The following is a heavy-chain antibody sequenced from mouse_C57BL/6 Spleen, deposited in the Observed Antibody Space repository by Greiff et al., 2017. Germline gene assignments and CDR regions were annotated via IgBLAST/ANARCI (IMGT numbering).Heavy chain of an antibody. D-gene: IGHD2-4*01. J-gene: IGHJ3*01. CDR2: IWGVGST. Sequence: VMLVESGPGLVAPSQSLSITCTVSGFSLTSYGVDWVRQSPGKGLEWLGVIWGVGSTNYNSALKSRLSISKDNSKSQVFLKMNSLQTDDTAMYYCATIYYDFAYWGQGTLVTVSA. V-gene: IGHV2-6*01. CDR1: GFSLTSYG. CDR3: ATIYYDFAY.